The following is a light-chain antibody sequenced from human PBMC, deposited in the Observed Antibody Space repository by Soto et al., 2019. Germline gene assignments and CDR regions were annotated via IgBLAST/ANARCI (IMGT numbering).Light chain of an antibody. CDR1: ERLPPTNGFHS. Sequence: VLTQSPLSLPVTPGEPSSISCRSNERLPPTNGFHSLYWSLQKPGQSPQLLVYLGSNRASVVTETFSGSGSGTDFTLIISRVESEAVVVYFCMQAVQTPRTFGQGTKLEVK. J-gene: IGKJ1*01. CDR3: MQAVQTPRT. CDR2: LGS. V-gene: IGKV2-28*01.